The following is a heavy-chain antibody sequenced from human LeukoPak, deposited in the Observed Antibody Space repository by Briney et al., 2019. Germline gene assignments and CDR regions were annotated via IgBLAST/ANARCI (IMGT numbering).Heavy chain of an antibody. D-gene: IGHD2-21*02. CDR1: GFTVSSNY. CDR3: ARHIVVVTTIAPYYYYYGMDV. Sequence: EPGGSLRLSCAASGFTVSSNYMSWVRQAPWKGLEWVSIIYSGGNTYYADSVKGRFTISRDISKNTLYLQMNSLRPEDTAVYYCARHIVVVTTIAPYYYYYGMDVWGQGTTVTVSS. J-gene: IGHJ6*02. CDR2: IYSGGNT. V-gene: IGHV3-66*04.